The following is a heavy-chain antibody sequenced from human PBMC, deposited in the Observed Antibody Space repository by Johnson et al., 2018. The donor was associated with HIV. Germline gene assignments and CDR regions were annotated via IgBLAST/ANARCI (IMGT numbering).Heavy chain of an antibody. V-gene: IGHV3-30*18. D-gene: IGHD3-3*01. CDR1: GFTFSDYY. CDR3: AKVRGDFWSGYYGGLNDAFDI. Sequence: QVQLVESGGGLVKPGGSLRLSCAASGFTFSDYYMTWVRQAPGKGLEWVAVISYDGSNKYYADSVKGRFTISRDNSKNTLYLQMNSLRAEDTAVYYCAKVRGDFWSGYYGGLNDAFDIWGQGTMVTVSS. J-gene: IGHJ3*02. CDR2: ISYDGSNK.